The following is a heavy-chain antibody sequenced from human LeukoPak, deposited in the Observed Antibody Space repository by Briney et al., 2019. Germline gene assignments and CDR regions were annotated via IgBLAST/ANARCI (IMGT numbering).Heavy chain of an antibody. CDR2: IIPIFGTA. J-gene: IGHJ4*02. Sequence: ASVKVSCKASGGTFSSYAISWVRQAPGQGLEWMGGIIPIFGTANYAQKFQGRVTITADKSTSTAYTELSSLRSEDTAVYYCAREGSYYGSGSSPRPFDYWGQGTLVTVSS. CDR1: GGTFSSYA. CDR3: AREGSYYGSGSSPRPFDY. D-gene: IGHD3-10*01. V-gene: IGHV1-69*06.